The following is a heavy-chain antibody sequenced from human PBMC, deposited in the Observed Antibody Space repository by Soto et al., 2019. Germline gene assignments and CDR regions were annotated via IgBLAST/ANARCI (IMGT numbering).Heavy chain of an antibody. CDR1: GGSISSSSYY. CDR3: ARHPTYYYGSGSLKYGMDV. J-gene: IGHJ6*02. Sequence: SETLSLTCTVSGGSISSSSYYWGWIRQPPGKGLEWIGSIYYSGSTYYNPSLKSRVTISVDTSKNQFSLKLSSVTAADTAVYYCARHPTYYYGSGSLKYGMDVWGQGTTVTVSS. D-gene: IGHD3-10*01. CDR2: IYYSGST. V-gene: IGHV4-39*01.